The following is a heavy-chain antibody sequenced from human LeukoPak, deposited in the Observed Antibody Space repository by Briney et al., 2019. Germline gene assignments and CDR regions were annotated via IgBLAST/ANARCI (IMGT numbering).Heavy chain of an antibody. CDR2: IIPIFGTA. CDR1: GGTFSSYA. V-gene: IGHV1-69*05. Sequence: SVKVSCKASGGTFSSYAISWVRQAPGQGLEWMGGIIPIFGTANYAQKFQGRVTITTDESTSTAYMGLSSLRSEDTAVYYCATPIHNSYYYSMDVWGKGTTVTVSS. D-gene: IGHD2-2*02. J-gene: IGHJ6*03. CDR3: ATPIHNSYYYSMDV.